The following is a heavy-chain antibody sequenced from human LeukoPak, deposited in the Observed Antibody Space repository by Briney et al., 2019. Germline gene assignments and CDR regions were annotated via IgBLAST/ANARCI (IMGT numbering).Heavy chain of an antibody. V-gene: IGHV1-69*13. CDR2: IIPIFGTA. D-gene: IGHD3-22*01. J-gene: IGHJ4*02. Sequence: GASVKVSCKASGYTFTSYGISWVRQAPGQGLEWMGGIIPIFGTANYAQKFQGRVTITADESTSTAYMELSSLRSEDTAVYCCARTYYYDSSGYYSTAYLHWGQGTLVTVSS. CDR3: ARTYYYDSSGYYSTAYLH. CDR1: GYTFTSYG.